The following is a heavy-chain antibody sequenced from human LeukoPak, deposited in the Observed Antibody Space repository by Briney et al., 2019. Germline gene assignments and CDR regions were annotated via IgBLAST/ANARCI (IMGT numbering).Heavy chain of an antibody. Sequence: SETLSLTCTVSGGSISSYYWSWIRQPPGKGLEWIGYIYYSGSTNYNPSLKSRVTISVDTSKNQFSLKLSSVTAADTAVYYCARGSPYYYYMDVWGKGTTVTVSS. V-gene: IGHV4-59*01. CDR3: ARGSPYYYYMDV. CDR2: IYYSGST. CDR1: GGSISSYY. D-gene: IGHD2-15*01. J-gene: IGHJ6*03.